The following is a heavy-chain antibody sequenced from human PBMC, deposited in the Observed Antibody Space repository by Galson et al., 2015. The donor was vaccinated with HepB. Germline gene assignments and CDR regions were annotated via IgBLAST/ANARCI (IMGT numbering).Heavy chain of an antibody. CDR2: INPSGGST. CDR1: GYTFTSYY. Sequence: SVKVSCKASGYTFTSYYMHWVRQAPGQGLEWMGIINPSGGSTSYAQKFQGRVTMTRDTSTSTVYMELSSLRSEDTAVYYCARGSPPRAVTIWHQEDYWGQGTLVTVSS. J-gene: IGHJ4*02. V-gene: IGHV1-46*01. D-gene: IGHD4-17*01. CDR3: ARGSPPRAVTIWHQEDY.